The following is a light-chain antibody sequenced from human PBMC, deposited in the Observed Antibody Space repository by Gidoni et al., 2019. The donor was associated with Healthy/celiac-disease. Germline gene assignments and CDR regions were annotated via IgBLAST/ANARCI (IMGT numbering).Light chain of an antibody. J-gene: IGKJ5*01. V-gene: IGKV1-33*01. CDR1: QDISNY. Sequence: DIQLTQSPSSLSAAVGDRVTITCQASQDISNYLNWYQQKPGKAPKLLSYDASNLETGVPSRFSGSGSGTDFTFTISSLQPEDIATYYCQQYDNLLPTFGQGTRLEIK. CDR2: DAS. CDR3: QQYDNLLPT.